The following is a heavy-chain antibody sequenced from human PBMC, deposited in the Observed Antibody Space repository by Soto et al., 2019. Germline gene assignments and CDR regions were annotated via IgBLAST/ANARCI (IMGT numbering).Heavy chain of an antibody. CDR1: GFSFSTSGVS. Sequence: QITLKESGPTLVKPTQTLTLTCTFSGFSFSTSGVSVGWIRQSPRKALEWLALIYWDGDERYSPSLRSRLTISKDTSEDQVVLTMTNMDPVDTATYYCAHSDQLYSGYVEWGQGTLVTVSS. CDR2: IYWDGDE. V-gene: IGHV2-5*02. J-gene: IGHJ4*02. CDR3: AHSDQLYSGYVE. D-gene: IGHD5-12*01.